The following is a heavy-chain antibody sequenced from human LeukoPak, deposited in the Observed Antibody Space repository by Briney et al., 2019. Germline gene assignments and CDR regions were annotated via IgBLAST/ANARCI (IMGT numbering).Heavy chain of an antibody. Sequence: PGAALRLSCAASGFTFSSYAMRWVRQAPGKELEWISTISESGSATYYADSVKGRFTISRDNSKNTLYLQMNSLRAEDTAVYYCTKGGEEYCSGGSCAGWFDPWGQGTLVTVSS. J-gene: IGHJ5*02. V-gene: IGHV3-23*01. CDR3: TKGGEEYCSGGSCAGWFDP. D-gene: IGHD2-15*01. CDR2: ISESGSAT. CDR1: GFTFSSYA.